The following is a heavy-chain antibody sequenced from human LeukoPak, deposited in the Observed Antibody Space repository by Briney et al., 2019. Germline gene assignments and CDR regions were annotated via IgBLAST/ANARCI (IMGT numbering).Heavy chain of an antibody. CDR2: ISYDGSNK. CDR1: GFTFSNYG. V-gene: IGHV3-30*18. Sequence: GGSLRLSCAASGFTFSNYGMHWVRQAPGKGLEGVAVISYDGSNKFYADSVKGRFTTSRDNSKNTLCLQMNSLRAEDTAVYYCAKDYASGAVAGSDFDSWGQGTLVTVSS. D-gene: IGHD6-19*01. CDR3: AKDYASGAVAGSDFDS. J-gene: IGHJ4*02.